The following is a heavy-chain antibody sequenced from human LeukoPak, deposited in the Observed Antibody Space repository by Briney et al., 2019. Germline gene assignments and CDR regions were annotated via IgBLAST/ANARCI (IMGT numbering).Heavy chain of an antibody. V-gene: IGHV3-30-3*01. D-gene: IGHD6-19*01. Sequence: PGRSLRLSCAASGFTFSSYAMHWVRQVPGKGLGWVAVISYDGSNKYYADSVKGRFTISRDNSKNTLYLQMNSLRAEDTAVYYCASGAVAGTYYFDYWGQGTLVTVSS. J-gene: IGHJ4*02. CDR3: ASGAVAGTYYFDY. CDR2: ISYDGSNK. CDR1: GFTFSSYA.